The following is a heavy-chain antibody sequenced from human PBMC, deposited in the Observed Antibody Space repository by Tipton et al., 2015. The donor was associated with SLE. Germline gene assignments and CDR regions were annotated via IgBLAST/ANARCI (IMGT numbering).Heavy chain of an antibody. J-gene: IGHJ5*02. D-gene: IGHD5-24*01. CDR3: ARDGMPATRRNWFDA. CDR2: ISHSGSSI. Sequence: SLRLSCAASGFSFKNYEMNWVRQVPGKGLEWVSYISHSGSSIDYAESVKGRFTISRDNAENSLYLQMNSLGVEDTALYYCARDGMPATRRNWFDAWGRGTLVTVSS. V-gene: IGHV3-48*03. CDR1: GFSFKNYE.